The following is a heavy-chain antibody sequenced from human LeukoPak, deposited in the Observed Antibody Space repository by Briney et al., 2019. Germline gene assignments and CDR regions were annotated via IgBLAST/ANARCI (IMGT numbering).Heavy chain of an antibody. D-gene: IGHD3-22*01. CDR3: ARHYSDSSAYFKY. CDR2: IYYRGST. Sequence: PSETLYLTCTVSGGSISGYYWSWIRQPPGKGLEWIGYIYYRGSTNYNPSLKSRVTISVDTSKNQFSLKLSSVTAADTAVYYCARHYSDSSAYFKYWGQGTLVTVSS. J-gene: IGHJ4*02. V-gene: IGHV4-59*01. CDR1: GGSISGYY.